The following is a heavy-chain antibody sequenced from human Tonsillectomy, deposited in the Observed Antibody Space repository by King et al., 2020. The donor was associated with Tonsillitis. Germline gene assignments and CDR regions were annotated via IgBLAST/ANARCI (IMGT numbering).Heavy chain of an antibody. CDR1: GFTFSAYA. J-gene: IGHJ4*02. V-gene: IGHV3-30*04. CDR2: ISYDGSNK. D-gene: IGHD5-24*01. Sequence: VQLVESGGGVVQPGRSLRLSCAASGFTFSAYAMHWVRQAPGKGLEWVAVISYDGSNKYYADSVKGRFTISRDNSKNTLFLQMNRLRTEDTAVYYCAREPYNGFDYWGQGTLVTVSS. CDR3: AREPYNGFDY.